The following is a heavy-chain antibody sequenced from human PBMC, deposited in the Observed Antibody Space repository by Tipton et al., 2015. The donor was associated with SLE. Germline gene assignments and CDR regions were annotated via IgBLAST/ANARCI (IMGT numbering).Heavy chain of an antibody. J-gene: IGHJ5*02. D-gene: IGHD5-12*01. CDR2: ISDDEST. CDR3: ARISGHDFYNWFDP. CDR1: GGSIRSSNHY. Sequence: TLSLTCTVSGGSIRSSNHYWGWIRQPPGKGLEFIGFISDDESTNYNPSLKSRLTISADTSNNHFSLKLSSVTAADTAVYFCARISGHDFYNWFDPWGQGTLVTVSS. V-gene: IGHV4-61*03.